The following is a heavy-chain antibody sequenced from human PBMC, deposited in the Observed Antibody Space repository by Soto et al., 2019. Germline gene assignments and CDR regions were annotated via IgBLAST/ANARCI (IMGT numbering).Heavy chain of an antibody. CDR2: IYPGDSDT. J-gene: IGHJ6*02. V-gene: IGHV5-51*01. CDR1: GYSFTSYW. Sequence: GESLKISCKGSGYSFTSYWIGWVRQMPGKGLEWMGIIYPGDSDTRYSPSFQGQVTISADKSISTAYLQWSSLKASDTAMYYCARHAYPDYDILTGSPVAGMDVWGQGTTVTVSS. D-gene: IGHD3-9*01. CDR3: ARHAYPDYDILTGSPVAGMDV.